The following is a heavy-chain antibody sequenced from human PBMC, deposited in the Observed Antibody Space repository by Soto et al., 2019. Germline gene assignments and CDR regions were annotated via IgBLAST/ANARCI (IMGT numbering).Heavy chain of an antibody. CDR2: ISYDGSNK. J-gene: IGHJ5*02. CDR3: AKGKRYCSSPSCYAGNWFDP. CDR1: GFTVSIYG. Sequence: SLRLSCAASGFTVSIYGMHWVRQAPGKGLEWVAVISYDGSNKYYADSVKGRFTISRDNSKNTLYLQMNSLRAEDTAVYYCAKGKRYCSSPSCYAGNWFDPWGQGTLVTVSS. D-gene: IGHD2-2*01. V-gene: IGHV3-30*18.